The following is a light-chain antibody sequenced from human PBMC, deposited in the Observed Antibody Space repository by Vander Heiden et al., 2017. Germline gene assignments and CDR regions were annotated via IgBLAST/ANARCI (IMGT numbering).Light chain of an antibody. Sequence: QSALTQPASVSGSPGQSISISSTGTSSDVAGSSFVSWYQQHRGKAPRLMIYEVSDRPSGVSNRFSGSKLGNTASLTISGLQPEDEADYYCSSYTTTSALVLFGGGTKVTV. V-gene: IGLV2-14*01. CDR2: EVS. J-gene: IGLJ2*01. CDR3: SSYTTTSALVL. CDR1: SSDVAGSSF.